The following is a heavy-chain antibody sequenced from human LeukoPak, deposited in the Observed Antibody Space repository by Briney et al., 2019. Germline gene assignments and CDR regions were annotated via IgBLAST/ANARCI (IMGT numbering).Heavy chain of an antibody. V-gene: IGHV3-30*03. D-gene: IGHD3-16*01. CDR2: ISYDGSNK. CDR3: ARGDLHYHDSTRRGFDI. Sequence: GGTLRLSCAASGITFSSYGMSWVRQAPGKGLEWVALISYDGSNKYYADSVKGRFTISRDNSKNTLYLQMNSLRAEDTAVYYCARGDLHYHDSTRRGFDIWGQGTMVTVSS. J-gene: IGHJ3*02. CDR1: GITFSSYG.